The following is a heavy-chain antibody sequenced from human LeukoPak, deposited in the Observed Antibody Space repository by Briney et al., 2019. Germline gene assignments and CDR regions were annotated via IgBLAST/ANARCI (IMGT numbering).Heavy chain of an antibody. D-gene: IGHD2-2*01. V-gene: IGHV1-3*01. Sequence: GASVKASCKASGCTFTGYAMHWVRQAPGQRLEWMGWINAGNGNTKYSQKFQGRVTITRDTSASTAYMELSSLRSEDTAVYYCARKYCRSTSCSWFDPWGQGTLVTVSS. CDR3: ARKYCRSTSCSWFDP. CDR1: GCTFTGYA. J-gene: IGHJ5*02. CDR2: INAGNGNT.